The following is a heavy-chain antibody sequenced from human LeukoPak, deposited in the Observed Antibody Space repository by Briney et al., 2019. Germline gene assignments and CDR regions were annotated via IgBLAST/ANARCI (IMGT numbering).Heavy chain of an antibody. CDR1: GGSFSGYY. Sequence: SETLSLTCAVYGGSFSGYYWSWIRQPPGKGLEWIGEISHSGSTNYNPSLKSRVTISVDTSKNQFSMKLSSVTAADTAVYYCARRSGVRGYSYGTSDYWGQGTLVTVSS. CDR3: ARRSGVRGYSYGTSDY. D-gene: IGHD5-18*01. CDR2: ISHSGST. J-gene: IGHJ4*02. V-gene: IGHV4-34*01.